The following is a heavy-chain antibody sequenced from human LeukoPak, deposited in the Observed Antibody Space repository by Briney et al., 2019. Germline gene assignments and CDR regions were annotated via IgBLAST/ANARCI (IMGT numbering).Heavy chain of an antibody. J-gene: IGHJ1*01. CDR1: GFTFSNYG. V-gene: IGHV3-30*03. CDR2: ISFDGNDK. D-gene: IGHD3-22*01. Sequence: PGGSLRLSCAASGFTFSNYGMQWVRQAPGKGLEWVAVISFDGNDKHYADSVKGRFTISRDNSKNTLYLQMNSLRVEDTAVYYCATYSSLNRREFQYWGQGTLLTVSS. CDR3: ATYSSLNRREFQY.